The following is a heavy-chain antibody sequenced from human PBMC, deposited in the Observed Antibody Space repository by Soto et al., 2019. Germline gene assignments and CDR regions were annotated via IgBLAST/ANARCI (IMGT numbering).Heavy chain of an antibody. CDR1: GLPFSKAW. J-gene: IGHJ4*02. Sequence: EVQLVESGGGLVKPGGSLRLSCAASGLPFSKAWMSWVRQAPGEGLEWVARIKSETDGGTTDYAAPVEGRFTISTDDSKNTLDLQMNNLKTDDTAVYYCTTYDYFWGNSRIRWAYWGQGALVTVSS. CDR2: IKSETDGGTT. V-gene: IGHV3-15*01. D-gene: IGHD3-16*01. CDR3: TTYDYFWGNSRIRWAY.